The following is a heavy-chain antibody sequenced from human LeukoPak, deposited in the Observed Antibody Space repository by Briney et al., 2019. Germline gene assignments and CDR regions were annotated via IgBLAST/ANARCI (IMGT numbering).Heavy chain of an antibody. D-gene: IGHD3-9*01. Sequence: PSETLSLTRTVSGGSISSGTYYWGWIRQPPGKGLQWIGTIYYSGITYYNPSLKSRVTISVDTSRNEFSLKLSSVTAADTAGYYCARGTAYFDIDYWGQGTLVTVSS. CDR3: ARGTAYFDIDY. CDR1: GGSISSGTYY. CDR2: IYYSGIT. V-gene: IGHV4-39*01. J-gene: IGHJ4*02.